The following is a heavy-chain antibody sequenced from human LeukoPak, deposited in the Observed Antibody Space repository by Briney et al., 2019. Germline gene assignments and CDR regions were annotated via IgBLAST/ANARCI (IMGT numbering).Heavy chain of an antibody. CDR2: ISSSGNTI. Sequence: TGGSLRLSCAASGFTFSSYEMNWVRQAPGKGLEWVSYISSSGNTIYYADSVQGRFTISRDNAKNSLYLQMNSLRAEDTAVYYCARAYCSSTTCPRRRNSMDVWGQGTTVTVSS. J-gene: IGHJ6*02. D-gene: IGHD2-2*01. V-gene: IGHV3-48*03. CDR1: GFTFSSYE. CDR3: ARAYCSSTTCPRRRNSMDV.